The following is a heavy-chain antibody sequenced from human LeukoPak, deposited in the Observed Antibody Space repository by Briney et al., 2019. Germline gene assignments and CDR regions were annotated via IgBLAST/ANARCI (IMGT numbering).Heavy chain of an antibody. J-gene: IGHJ4*02. V-gene: IGHV4-39*02. Sequence: SETVSLTCSVSGGSISSSTYYWGGIRQPPGKGLEWIGAIYYTGTAYYNPSLRSRVTISVDTSKNHFSLKLSSVTAADTALYYCASAPRQGSIGGLDYWGEGTMVTVSS. D-gene: IGHD3-16*01. CDR3: ASAPRQGSIGGLDY. CDR2: IYYTGTA. CDR1: GGSISSSTYY.